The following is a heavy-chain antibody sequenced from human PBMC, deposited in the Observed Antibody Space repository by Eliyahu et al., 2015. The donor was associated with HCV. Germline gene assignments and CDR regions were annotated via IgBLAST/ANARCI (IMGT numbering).Heavy chain of an antibody. D-gene: IGHD6-19*01. Sequence: QVQLQESGPGLVKPSETLSLTCTVSGGSITXXYWSWIRQPPGKGLEWIGYIHXSGSTKHNPSLKSRVTISVDTSKNQFSLNLTSVTAADTAVYYCASGGGGIAVTGTGGWFDPWGQGTLVTVSS. CDR1: GGSITXXY. J-gene: IGHJ5*02. CDR2: IHXSGST. CDR3: ASGGGGIAVTGTGGWFDP. V-gene: IGHV4-59*01.